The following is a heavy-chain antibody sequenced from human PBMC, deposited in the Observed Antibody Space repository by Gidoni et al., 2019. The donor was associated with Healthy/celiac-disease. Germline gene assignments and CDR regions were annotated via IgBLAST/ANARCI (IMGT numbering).Heavy chain of an antibody. J-gene: IGHJ4*02. V-gene: IGHV3-30*01. CDR1: GFTFRRYA. CDR2: ISYDGSNK. CDR3: ASGDLRGYDFWSGYYRWAPYFDY. D-gene: IGHD3-3*01. Sequence: QVQLVESGGGVVQPGRSLRLSCAASGFTFRRYAMHWVRQAPGKGLEWVAVISYDGSNKYYADSVKGRFTISRDNSKNTLYLQMNSLRDEDTAVYYCASGDLRGYDFWSGYYRWAPYFDYWGQGTLVTVSS.